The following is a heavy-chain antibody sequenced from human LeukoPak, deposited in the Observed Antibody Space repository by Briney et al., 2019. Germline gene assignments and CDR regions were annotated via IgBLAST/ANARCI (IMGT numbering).Heavy chain of an antibody. CDR2: IYYSGST. CDR3: ARRAYGGDSYYFGY. V-gene: IGHV4-39*01. CDR1: GGSISSSNYY. Sequence: SETLSLTCTVSGGSISSSNYYWGWMRQPPGKGLDWIGTIYYSGSTYYNPSLKSRVTISLDTSRNQFSLKLTSVTAADTAVYYCARRAYGGDSYYFGYWGQGTLVTVSS. D-gene: IGHD4-23*01. J-gene: IGHJ4*02.